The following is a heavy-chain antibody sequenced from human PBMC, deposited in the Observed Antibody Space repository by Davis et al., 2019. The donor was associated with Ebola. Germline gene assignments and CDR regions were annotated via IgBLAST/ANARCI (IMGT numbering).Heavy chain of an antibody. CDR2: IFTGDSDT. D-gene: IGHD2-8*02. Sequence: KVSCKGSGYSFTNFWISWVRQMPGKGLEWMGVIFTGDSDTRYSPSFRGQVTISADKSIKTAFLQWSSLKASDTAMYYCASLRRTITGMDDAFDIWGQGTMVTVSS. CDR3: ASLRRTITGMDDAFDI. V-gene: IGHV5-51*01. J-gene: IGHJ3*02. CDR1: GYSFTNFW.